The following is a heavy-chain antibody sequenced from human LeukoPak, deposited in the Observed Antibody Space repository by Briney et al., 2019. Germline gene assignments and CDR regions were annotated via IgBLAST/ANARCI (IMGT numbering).Heavy chain of an antibody. J-gene: IGHJ4*02. CDR3: ARVVVAATRYYFDY. CDR1: GYTFTSYG. D-gene: IGHD2-15*01. V-gene: IGHV1-18*01. Sequence: ASVKVSCKASGYTFTSYGISWVRQAPGQGLEWMGWISAYNGNTNYAQKLRGRVTMTTDTSTSTAYMELRSLRSDDTAVYYCARVVVAATRYYFDYWGQGTLVTVSS. CDR2: ISAYNGNT.